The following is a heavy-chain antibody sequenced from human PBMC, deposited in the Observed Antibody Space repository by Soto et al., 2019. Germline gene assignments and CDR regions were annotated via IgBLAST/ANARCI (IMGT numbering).Heavy chain of an antibody. CDR1: GYSLADYY. CDR2: INPDSGGT. CDR3: ARDQMTTVTINDYYGMDV. V-gene: IGHV1-2*02. Sequence: ASVKVSCKASGYSLADYYMHWVRQAPGQGLEWMGWINPDSGGTNYAQKFQGRVTMTRDSSITTAYMELTGLRSDDTAVYYCARDQMTTVTINDYYGMDVWGQGTTVTVSS. J-gene: IGHJ6*02. D-gene: IGHD4-17*01.